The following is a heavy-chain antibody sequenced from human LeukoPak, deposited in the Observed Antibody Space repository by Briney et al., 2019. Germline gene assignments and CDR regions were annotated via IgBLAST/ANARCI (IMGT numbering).Heavy chain of an antibody. CDR3: ARDHPLTSLDF. CDR1: GYTFTGHY. J-gene: IGHJ4*01. CDR2: INPKNAGT. Sequence: ASVKVSCKASGYTFTGHYMHWVRQAPGQGLEWMGWINPKNAGTNFAQRFQGRVTMTRDTSISTVYMELSRLRSDDTAVYYCARDHPLTSLDFWGQGTLLIVSS. D-gene: IGHD4-11*01. V-gene: IGHV1-2*02.